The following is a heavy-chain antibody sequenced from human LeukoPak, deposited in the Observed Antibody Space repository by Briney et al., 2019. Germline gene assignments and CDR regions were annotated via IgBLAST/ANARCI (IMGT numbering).Heavy chain of an antibody. V-gene: IGHV1-46*01. D-gene: IGHD2-15*01. J-gene: IGHJ4*02. CDR3: ARGSPVAASY. CDR1: GGTFSSYA. Sequence: ASVKVSCKASGGTFSSYAISWVRQAPGQGLEWMGIINPSGGSTSYAQKFQGRVTMTRDTSTSTVYTELSSLRSEDTAVYYCARGSPVAASYWGQGTLVTVSS. CDR2: INPSGGST.